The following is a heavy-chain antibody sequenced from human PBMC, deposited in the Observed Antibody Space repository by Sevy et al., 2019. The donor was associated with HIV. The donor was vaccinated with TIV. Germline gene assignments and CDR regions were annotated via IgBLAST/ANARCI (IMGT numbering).Heavy chain of an antibody. Sequence: GGSLRLSCAASRFTFSTYGMHWVRQAPGKGLEWVAFIRYDGSNKYYADSVKGRFTISRDNSKNTLYLQMNSLRAEDTAVYYCAKEYSYGYYFDYWGQGTLVTVSS. V-gene: IGHV3-30*02. CDR1: RFTFSTYG. CDR2: IRYDGSNK. CDR3: AKEYSYGYYFDY. D-gene: IGHD5-18*01. J-gene: IGHJ4*02.